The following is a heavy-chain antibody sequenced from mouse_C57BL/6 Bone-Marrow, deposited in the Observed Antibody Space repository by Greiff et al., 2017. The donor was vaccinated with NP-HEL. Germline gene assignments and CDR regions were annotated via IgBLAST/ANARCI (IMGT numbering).Heavy chain of an antibody. D-gene: IGHD1-1*01. J-gene: IGHJ4*01. CDR3: ARPTVVARRDMDY. V-gene: IGHV1-80*01. Sequence: VKLLESGAELVKPGASVKISCKASGYAFSSYWMNWVKQRPGKGLEWIGQIYPGDGDTNYNGKFKGKATLTADKSSSTAYMQLSSLTSEDSAVYFCARPTVVARRDMDYWGQGTSVTVSS. CDR1: GYAFSSYW. CDR2: IYPGDGDT.